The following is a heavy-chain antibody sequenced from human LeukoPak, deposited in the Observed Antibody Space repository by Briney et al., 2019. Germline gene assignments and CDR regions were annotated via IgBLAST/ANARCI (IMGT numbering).Heavy chain of an antibody. CDR2: INHSGST. V-gene: IGHV4-34*01. J-gene: IGHJ4*02. CDR3: AGRRG. CDR1: GGSFSGYY. Sequence: SETLSLTCAVSGGSFSGYYWSWIRQPPGKGLEWIGEINHSGSTNYNPSLKSRVTISVDTSKNQFSLKLSSVTAADTAVYYCAGRRGWGQGTLVTVSS.